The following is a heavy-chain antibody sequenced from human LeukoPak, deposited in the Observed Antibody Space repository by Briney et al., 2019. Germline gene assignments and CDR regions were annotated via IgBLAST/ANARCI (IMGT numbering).Heavy chain of an antibody. D-gene: IGHD2-2*01. J-gene: IGHJ5*02. CDR3: ARRLTQYDCFDP. CDR1: GDSVSSNSVT. Sequence: TPSLAFAISGDSVSSNSVTWNWIRQSPSRGLEWLGRTYYRSTWYNDYAVSVRGRITVNPDTSKNQFSLHLNSVTPEDTAVYYCARRLTQYDCFDPWGQGILVTVSS. V-gene: IGHV6-1*01. CDR2: TYYRSTWYN.